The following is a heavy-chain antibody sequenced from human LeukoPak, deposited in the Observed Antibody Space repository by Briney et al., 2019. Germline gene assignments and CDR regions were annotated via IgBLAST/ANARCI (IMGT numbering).Heavy chain of an antibody. V-gene: IGHV1-69*13. CDR1: GYTFTSYA. CDR2: IIPILGTA. Sequence: SVKVSCKASGYTFTSYAISWVRQAPGQGLEWMGGIIPILGTANYAQKFQGRVTITADESTSTAYMELSSLRSEDTAVYYCARDLVDCSSTSCHFNWFDPWGQGTLVTVSS. D-gene: IGHD2-2*01. CDR3: ARDLVDCSSTSCHFNWFDP. J-gene: IGHJ5*02.